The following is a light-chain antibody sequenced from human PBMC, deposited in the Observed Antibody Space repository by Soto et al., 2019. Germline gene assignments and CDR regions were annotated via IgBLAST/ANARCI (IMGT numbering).Light chain of an antibody. Sequence: QFALTQPPSASGSPGQSITISCTGTSSDIGAYSYVSWYQQHPGKVPKLMIYEVSKRPSGVPDRFSASKSGNTASLTVSGLQAEDEADYYCSSHGGSNNFYVFGTGTKVTVL. CDR3: SSHGGSNNFYV. CDR2: EVS. V-gene: IGLV2-8*01. J-gene: IGLJ1*01. CDR1: SSDIGAYSY.